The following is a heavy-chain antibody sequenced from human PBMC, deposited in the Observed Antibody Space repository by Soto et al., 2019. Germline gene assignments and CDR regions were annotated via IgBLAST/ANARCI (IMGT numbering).Heavy chain of an antibody. CDR2: SSNSGSFT. CDR1: GFTFTDHY. CDR3: VRSGDNYNLLDY. V-gene: IGHV3-11*06. D-gene: IGHD1-1*01. Sequence: GGSLRLSCAASGFTFTDHYMSWIRQAPGKGLEWIGYSSNSGSFTRYADSVKGRFSISRDNAKNSLYLQINSLRGDDTATYFCVRSGDNYNLLDYWGQGTPVTVSS. J-gene: IGHJ4*02.